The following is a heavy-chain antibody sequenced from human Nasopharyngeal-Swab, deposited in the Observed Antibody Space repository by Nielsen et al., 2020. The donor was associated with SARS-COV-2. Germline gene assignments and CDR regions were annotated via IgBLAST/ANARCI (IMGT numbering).Heavy chain of an antibody. J-gene: IGHJ4*02. D-gene: IGHD5-18*01. V-gene: IGHV3-23*01. CDR2: ISDSGGST. Sequence: ASLKISCAASGFTFSNYAMNLVRQAPGKGLEWVSSISDSGGSTSYSDSVRGRFTISRVNSKNTLYLQMNSLRAEDTAVYYCAKETPQSWLPDYWGQGTLVTVSS. CDR3: AKETPQSWLPDY. CDR1: GFTFSNYA.